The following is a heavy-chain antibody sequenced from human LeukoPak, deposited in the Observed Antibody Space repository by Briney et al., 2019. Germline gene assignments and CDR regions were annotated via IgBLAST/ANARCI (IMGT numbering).Heavy chain of an antibody. V-gene: IGHV3-74*01. Sequence: PGGSLRLSCAASGFTFSSYWMHWVRQAPGKGLMWVSRINSGGSSTSYADSVKGRFTISRDNAKNTLYLQMNSLRAEDTAVYYCARAKGPKNDYGDYVIVYWGQGTLVTVSS. D-gene: IGHD4-17*01. CDR3: ARAKGPKNDYGDYVIVY. J-gene: IGHJ4*02. CDR1: GFTFSSYW. CDR2: INSGGSST.